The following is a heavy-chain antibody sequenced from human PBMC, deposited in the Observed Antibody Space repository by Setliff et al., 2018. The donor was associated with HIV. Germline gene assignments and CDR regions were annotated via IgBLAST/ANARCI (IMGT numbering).Heavy chain of an antibody. CDR3: ARDGYTNGYGYYYFYMDV. CDR2: IYYSGST. V-gene: IGHV4-59*12. J-gene: IGHJ6*03. CDR1: GGSINSYY. D-gene: IGHD5-18*01. Sequence: SETLSLTCTVSGGSINSYYWSWIRQPPGKGLEWIGYIYYSGSTNYNPSLKSRVTISVDTSKNQFSLKLSSVTAADTAVYFCARDGYTNGYGYYYFYMDVWGKGTTVTVSS.